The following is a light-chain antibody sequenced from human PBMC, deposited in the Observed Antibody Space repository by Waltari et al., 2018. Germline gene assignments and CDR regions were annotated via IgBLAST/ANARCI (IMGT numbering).Light chain of an antibody. V-gene: IGLV2-14*01. CDR3: SSYTSSSTVV. Sequence: QSALTQPASVSGSPGQSITISRTGTSRDVGGYNYVSWYQQHPGKAPKLMIYEVSNRPSGVSNRFSGSKSGNTASLTISGLQAEDEADYYCSSYTSSSTVVFGGGTKLTVL. CDR2: EVS. J-gene: IGLJ2*01. CDR1: SRDVGGYNY.